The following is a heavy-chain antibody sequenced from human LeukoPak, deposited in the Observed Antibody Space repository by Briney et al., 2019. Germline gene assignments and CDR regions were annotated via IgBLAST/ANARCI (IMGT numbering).Heavy chain of an antibody. Sequence: GGSLRLSCAASGFTFSSYAMHWVRQAPGKGLEWVAVISYDGSNKYYADSVKGRFTISRDNSKNTLYLQMNSLRAEDTAVYYCARSSFGDYLFDYWGQGTLVTVSS. D-gene: IGHD4-17*01. CDR2: ISYDGSNK. CDR3: ARSSFGDYLFDY. V-gene: IGHV3-30*04. CDR1: GFTFSSYA. J-gene: IGHJ4*02.